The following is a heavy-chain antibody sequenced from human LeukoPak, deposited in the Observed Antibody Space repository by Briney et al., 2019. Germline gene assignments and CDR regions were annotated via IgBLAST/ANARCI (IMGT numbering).Heavy chain of an antibody. CDR3: TTDVDTAMVGVVKFDY. Sequence: PGGSLRLSCAASGFTFSNAWMSWVRQAPGKGLEWVGRIKSKTDGGTTDYAAPVKGRFTISRDDSKNTLYPQMNSLKTEDTAVYYCTTDVDTAMVGVVKFDYWGQGTLVTVSS. CDR1: GFTFSNAW. D-gene: IGHD5-18*01. V-gene: IGHV3-15*01. CDR2: IKSKTDGGTT. J-gene: IGHJ4*02.